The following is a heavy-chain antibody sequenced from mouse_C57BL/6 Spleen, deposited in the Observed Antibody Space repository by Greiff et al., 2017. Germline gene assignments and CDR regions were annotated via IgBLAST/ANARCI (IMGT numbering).Heavy chain of an antibody. CDR1: GYAFSSSW. D-gene: IGHD1-1*01. J-gene: IGHJ4*01. CDR3: ARSYYGSSYDAMDY. Sequence: QVQLQQSGPELVKPGASVKISCTASGYAFSSSWMNWVQQRPGKGLEWIGRIYPGDGDTNYTGKFKGKATLTADKSSSTAYMQLSSLTSEDSAVYFCARSYYGSSYDAMDYWGQGTSVTVSS. CDR2: IYPGDGDT. V-gene: IGHV1-82*01.